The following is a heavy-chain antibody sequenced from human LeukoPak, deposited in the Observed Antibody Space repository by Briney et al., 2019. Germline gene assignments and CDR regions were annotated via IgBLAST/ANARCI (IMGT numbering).Heavy chain of an antibody. D-gene: IGHD1-26*01. CDR1: GFTLSNYW. J-gene: IGHJ3*02. V-gene: IGHV3-74*01. CDR3: ARVGATDNSGSMRAFDI. Sequence: PGGSLRLSCAASGFTLSNYWMHWVRQAPGKGLVWVSRINTDGTNTIYADSVKGRFTISRDIAKNTLYLQMNSLRAEDTAVYYCARVGATDNSGSMRAFDIWGQGTMVTVSS. CDR2: INTDGTNT.